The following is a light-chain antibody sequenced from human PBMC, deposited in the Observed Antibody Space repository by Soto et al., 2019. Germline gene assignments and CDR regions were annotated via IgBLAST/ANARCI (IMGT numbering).Light chain of an antibody. J-gene: IGKJ4*01. CDR3: QHRYNWPLT. V-gene: IGKV3-11*01. Sequence: EIVLTQSPATLSLSPGEKATLSCRASQNINTYLGWYQQKPGQAPRLLIYNAANRATGVPARFSASGSGTDFTLTSPTLEPEDFAVYYCQHRYNWPLTFGAGTKVEI. CDR1: QNINTY. CDR2: NAA.